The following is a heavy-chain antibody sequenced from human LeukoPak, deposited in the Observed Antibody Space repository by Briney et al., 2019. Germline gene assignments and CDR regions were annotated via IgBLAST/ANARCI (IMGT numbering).Heavy chain of an antibody. V-gene: IGHV3-48*02. D-gene: IGHD3-10*01. CDR1: GFTFSSYS. CDR2: ISDSSGTI. J-gene: IGHJ4*01. Sequence: GGSLRLSCTASGFTFSSYSMNWVRQAPGKGLEWVSYISDSSGTIYYADSVKGRFTISRDNAKNSLSLQMNSLRDEDTAVYYCARAVYYSNYLGYWGQGTLVTVSS. CDR3: ARAVYYSNYLGY.